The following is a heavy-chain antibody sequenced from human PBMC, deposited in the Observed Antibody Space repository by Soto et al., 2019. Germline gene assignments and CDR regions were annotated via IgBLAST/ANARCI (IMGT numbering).Heavy chain of an antibody. Sequence: GGSLRLSCAASGFTFSSYGMHWVRQAPGKGLEWVAVIWYDGSNKYYADSVKGRFTISRDNSKNTLYLQMNSLRAEDTAVYYCARAAKRNLAAVSNWFDPWGQGTLVTVSS. CDR3: ARAAKRNLAAVSNWFDP. D-gene: IGHD6-13*01. J-gene: IGHJ5*02. CDR1: GFTFSSYG. CDR2: IWYDGSNK. V-gene: IGHV3-33*01.